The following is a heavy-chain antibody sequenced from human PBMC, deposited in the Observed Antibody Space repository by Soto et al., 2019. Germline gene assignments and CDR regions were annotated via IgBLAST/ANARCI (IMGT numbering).Heavy chain of an antibody. J-gene: IGHJ4*02. CDR1: GFTFSSYA. Sequence: PGGSLRLSCAASGFTFSSYAMSWVRQAPGKGLEWVSAISGSGGSTYYADSVKGRFTISRDNSKNTLYLQMNSLRAEDTAVYYCAKTRDYDFWSGYGYFDYWGQGTLVTVSS. D-gene: IGHD3-3*01. CDR2: ISGSGGST. V-gene: IGHV3-23*01. CDR3: AKTRDYDFWSGYGYFDY.